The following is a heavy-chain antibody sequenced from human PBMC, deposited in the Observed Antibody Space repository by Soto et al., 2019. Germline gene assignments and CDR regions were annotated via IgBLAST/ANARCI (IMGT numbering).Heavy chain of an antibody. J-gene: IGHJ6*02. V-gene: IGHV3-11*01. CDR3: AREDAAKHFYGMYV. Sequence: QVQLVASGGGLVKPGGSLRLSCAASGFTFSDFYMTWIRQAPGKGLEWVSYISSSGSTIYYADSVKGLFTISRDNAKNPLYLHMNCLRAEDTAVYYCAREDAAKHFYGMYVWGQGSTVAVSS. CDR1: GFTFSDFY. D-gene: IGHD6-13*01. CDR2: ISSSGSTI.